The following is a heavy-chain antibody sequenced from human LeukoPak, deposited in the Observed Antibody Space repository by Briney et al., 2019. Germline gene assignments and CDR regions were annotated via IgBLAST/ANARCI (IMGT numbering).Heavy chain of an antibody. CDR3: AREGGFYRPLDY. CDR1: GGSISATNW. J-gene: IGHJ4*02. V-gene: IGHV4-4*02. D-gene: IGHD2/OR15-2a*01. Sequence: PSETLSLTCDVSGGSISATNWWTWIRQPPGGGLEWIGEVNLKGRTHYSPSLESRVTMSADMSENHISLQLTSVTAADTAVYYCAREGGFYRPLDYSGPGTLV. CDR2: VNLKGRT.